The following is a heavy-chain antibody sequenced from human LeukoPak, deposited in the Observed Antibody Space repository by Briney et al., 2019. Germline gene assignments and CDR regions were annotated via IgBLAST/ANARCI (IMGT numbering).Heavy chain of an antibody. V-gene: IGHV3-20*04. D-gene: IGHD3-3*01. CDR2: INWNGGST. J-gene: IGHJ4*02. CDR3: ARAITIFGVVIIGYFDY. Sequence: PGGSLRLSCAASGFTFDDYGMSWVRHTPGKGPELVCGINWNGGSTGYADSVKGRFTISRDNAKNSLYLQMNSLRAEDTALYYCARAITIFGVVIIGYFDYWGQGTLVTVSS. CDR1: GFTFDDYG.